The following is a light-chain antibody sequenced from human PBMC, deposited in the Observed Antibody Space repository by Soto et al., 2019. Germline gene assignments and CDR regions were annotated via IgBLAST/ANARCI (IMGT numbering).Light chain of an antibody. V-gene: IGKV2-30*02. CDR1: QGLLHSNGDTF. CDR2: QVS. CDR3: MQGTHWPYT. J-gene: IGKJ2*01. Sequence: DVVMTQSPLSLPVTLGQPASISCRSSQGLLHSNGDTFLSWFQQRPGQSPRRLIYQVSNRDSGVPDRFSGSGSGTDFSLTISRVEDEDVGIYYCMQGTHWPYTFGQGTKLEI.